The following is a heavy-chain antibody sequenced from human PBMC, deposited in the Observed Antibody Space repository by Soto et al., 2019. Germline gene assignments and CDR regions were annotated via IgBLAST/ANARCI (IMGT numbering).Heavy chain of an antibody. Sequence: SETLALTCAVYGGSFSDYSWTWIRQPPGKGLEWIGEINHSGSTYYNPSLKSRVTISVDTSKNQFSLKLTSVTAADTAVYYCARTPDYWGQGTLVT. J-gene: IGHJ4*02. V-gene: IGHV4-34*01. CDR1: GGSFSDYS. CDR2: INHSGST. CDR3: ARTPDY.